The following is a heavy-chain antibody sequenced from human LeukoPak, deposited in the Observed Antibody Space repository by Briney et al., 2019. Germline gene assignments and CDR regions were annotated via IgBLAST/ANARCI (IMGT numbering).Heavy chain of an antibody. CDR3: ARVSWSPGTSYYYMDV. J-gene: IGHJ6*03. CDR2: IHYSGTT. CDR1: GGSISSYY. Sequence: PSGTLSLTCTVSGGSISSYYWSWIRQPPGKGLEWIGYIHYSGTTNYNPSLKSRVTISVDTSKNQFSLKLSSVTAADTVVYFCARVSWSPGTSYYYMDVWGKRTTVTISS. V-gene: IGHV4-59*01. D-gene: IGHD1-1*01.